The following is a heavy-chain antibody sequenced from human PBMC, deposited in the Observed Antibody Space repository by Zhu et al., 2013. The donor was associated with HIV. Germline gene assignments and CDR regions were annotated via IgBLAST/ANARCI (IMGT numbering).Heavy chain of an antibody. V-gene: IGHV1-69*01. D-gene: IGHD3-22*01. Sequence: QVQLVQSGAEVKKPGSPVKVSCKASGGTFSNYTITWVRQAPGQGPEWMGGIIPIFGSANYAQRFQGRVTITADESTRTAYMELSTLRSEDTAVYYCIRRAFYYDRSWFDPWGQGTLVTVSS. CDR2: IIPIFGSA. CDR1: GGTFSNYT. J-gene: IGHJ5*02. CDR3: IRRAFYYDRSWFDP.